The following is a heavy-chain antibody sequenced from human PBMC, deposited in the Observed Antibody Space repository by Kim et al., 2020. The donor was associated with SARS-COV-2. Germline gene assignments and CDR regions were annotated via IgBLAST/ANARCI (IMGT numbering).Heavy chain of an antibody. CDR1: GGSISSHY. J-gene: IGHJ4*02. Sequence: SETLSLTCTVSGGSISSHYWSWIRQPPGKGLEWIGYIYYSGTTNYDPSLKSRVTISVDTSRNQCSLKLSSVTAADTAVDYCARFRSTWYLDFWGQGTLVTVSS. D-gene: IGHD1-26*01. CDR3: ARFRSTWYLDF. V-gene: IGHV4-59*08. CDR2: IYYSGTT.